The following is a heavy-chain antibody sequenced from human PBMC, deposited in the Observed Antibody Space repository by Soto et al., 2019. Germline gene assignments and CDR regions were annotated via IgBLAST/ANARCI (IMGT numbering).Heavy chain of an antibody. CDR1: GGTFSSYA. D-gene: IGHD5-12*01. J-gene: IGHJ3*02. V-gene: IGHV1-69*06. CDR2: IIPIFGTA. CDR3: ASRMAKIEGGAFDI. Sequence: QVQLVQSGAEVKKPGSSVKVSCKASGGTFSSYAISWVRQAPGQGLEWMGGIIPIFGTANYAQKFQGRVTITEEKSTSTAYMELSSLRSEDTAVYYCASRMAKIEGGAFDIWGQGTMVTVSS.